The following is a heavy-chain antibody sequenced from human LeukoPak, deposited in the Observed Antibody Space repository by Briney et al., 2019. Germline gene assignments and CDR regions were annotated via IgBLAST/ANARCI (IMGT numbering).Heavy chain of an antibody. CDR2: IYYSGST. V-gene: IGHV4-61*01. CDR1: GGSVSSGSYY. CDR3: ARDGTENDAFDI. Sequence: SETLSLTCTVSGGSVSSGSYYWSWIRPPPGKGLEWIGYIYYSGSTNYNPSLKSRVTISVDTSKNQFSLKLSSVTAADTAVYYCARDGTENDAFDIWGQGTMVTVSS. J-gene: IGHJ3*02. D-gene: IGHD1-26*01.